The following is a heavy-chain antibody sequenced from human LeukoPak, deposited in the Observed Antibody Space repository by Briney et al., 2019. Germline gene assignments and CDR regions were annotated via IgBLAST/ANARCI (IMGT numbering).Heavy chain of an antibody. CDR1: GGTFSSYA. J-gene: IGHJ2*01. Sequence: SVKVSCKASGGTFSSYAISWVRQAPGQGLEWMGGIIPIFGTANYAQKFQGRVTITADESTSTAYMELSSLRSDDTAVYYCARAYPNTWSGWFFDLWGRGTLVTVSS. V-gene: IGHV1-69*13. D-gene: IGHD2-15*01. CDR3: ARAYPNTWSGWFFDL. CDR2: IIPIFGTA.